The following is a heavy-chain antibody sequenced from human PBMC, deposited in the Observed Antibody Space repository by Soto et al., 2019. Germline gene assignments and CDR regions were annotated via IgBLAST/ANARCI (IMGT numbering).Heavy chain of an antibody. CDR1: GFTFDDYA. CDR3: ANANDEVATSSYLDY. V-gene: IGHV3-9*01. D-gene: IGHD5-12*01. CDR2: ISWNSGSI. J-gene: IGHJ4*02. Sequence: DVQLVESGGGLVQPGRSLRLSCAASGFTFDDYAMHWVRQAPGKGLEWVEGISWNSGSIGYADSVKGRFTISRDNAKNSLYLQMNSLRAEDTALYYCANANDEVATSSYLDYWGQGTLVTVSS.